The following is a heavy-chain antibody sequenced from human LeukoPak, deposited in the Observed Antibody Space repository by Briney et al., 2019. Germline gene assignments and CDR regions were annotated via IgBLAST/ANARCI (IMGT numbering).Heavy chain of an antibody. Sequence: SQTLSLTCAVSGGSISSGGYSWSWIRQPPGKGLEWIGYIYHSGSTYYNPSLKSRVTISVDRSKNQFSLKLSSVTAADTAVYYCARQVVVTDPYYFDYWGQGILVTVSS. V-gene: IGHV4-30-2*01. J-gene: IGHJ4*02. CDR3: ARQVVVTDPYYFDY. D-gene: IGHD2-21*02. CDR2: IYHSGST. CDR1: GGSISSGGYS.